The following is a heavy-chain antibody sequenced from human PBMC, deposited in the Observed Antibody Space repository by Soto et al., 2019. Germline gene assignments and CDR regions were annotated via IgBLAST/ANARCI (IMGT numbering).Heavy chain of an antibody. V-gene: IGHV1-2*02. D-gene: IGHD2-15*01. CDR1: GYTFTGHY. CDR2: INANSGFT. CDR3: VREAYCSGGSRPPDY. Sequence: ASVKVSCKASGYTFTGHYMHWVRQAPGQGLEWMGYINANSGFTHYRQKFQGRVTMTRDTAISTADMELSRLRSDDTAVYYCVREAYCSGGSRPPDYWGQGTLVTSP. J-gene: IGHJ4*02.